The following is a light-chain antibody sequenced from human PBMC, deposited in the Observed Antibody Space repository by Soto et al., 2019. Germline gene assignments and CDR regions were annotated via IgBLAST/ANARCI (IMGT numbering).Light chain of an antibody. V-gene: IGLV2-23*01. Sequence: QSVLTQPASVSGSPGQSITISCIGTSSDVGSYNLVSCYQQHAGKAPKLMIYEGSKRPSGVSNRFSGSKSGNTASLTISGLQAEDEADYYCCSYAGSSTPYVFGTGTKVTVL. J-gene: IGLJ1*01. CDR3: CSYAGSSTPYV. CDR2: EGS. CDR1: SSDVGSYNL.